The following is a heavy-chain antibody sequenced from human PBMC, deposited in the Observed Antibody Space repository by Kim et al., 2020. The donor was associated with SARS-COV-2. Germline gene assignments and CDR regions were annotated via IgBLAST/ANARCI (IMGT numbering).Heavy chain of an antibody. Sequence: SETLSLTCTVSGGSISSGGYYWSWIRQHPGKGLEWIGYIYYSGSTYYNTSLKSRVTIPVDTSKNQFSLKLSSVTAADTAVYYCAARYYYGSGSYYYWGQGTLVTVSS. V-gene: IGHV4-31*03. J-gene: IGHJ4*02. CDR3: AARYYYGSGSYYY. CDR1: GGSISSGGYY. D-gene: IGHD3-10*01. CDR2: IYYSGST.